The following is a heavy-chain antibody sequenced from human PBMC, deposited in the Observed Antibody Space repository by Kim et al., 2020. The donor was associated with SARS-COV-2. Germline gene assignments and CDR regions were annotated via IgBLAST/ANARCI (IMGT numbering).Heavy chain of an antibody. CDR3: ARGGSGCSGGSCYYYYMDV. CDR1: GGTFSSYA. Sequence: SVKVSCKASGGTFSSYAISWVRQAPGQGLEWMGGIIPIFGTANYAQKFQGRVTITADESTSTAYMELSSLRSEDTAVYYCARGGSGCSGGSCYYYYMDVWGKGTTVTVSS. CDR2: IIPIFGTA. D-gene: IGHD2-15*01. J-gene: IGHJ6*03. V-gene: IGHV1-69*13.